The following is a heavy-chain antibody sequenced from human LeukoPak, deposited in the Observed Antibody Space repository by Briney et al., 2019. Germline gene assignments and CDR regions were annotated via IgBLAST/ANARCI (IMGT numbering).Heavy chain of an antibody. CDR3: ARSAAVTGQFDF. Sequence: SETLSLTCTVSGASISSSNWWTWVHPPPGEALEWIGEIYHAGSTKYNPSLRSRLTISVDKSKNSFSLSLTSVTAADTAFYYCARSAAVTGQFDFWGPGTLVTVSS. V-gene: IGHV4-4*02. CDR1: GASISSSNW. J-gene: IGHJ4*02. CDR2: IYHAGST. D-gene: IGHD6-19*01.